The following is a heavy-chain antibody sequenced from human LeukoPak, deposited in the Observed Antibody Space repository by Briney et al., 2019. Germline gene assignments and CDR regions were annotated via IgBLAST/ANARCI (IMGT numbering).Heavy chain of an antibody. CDR3: AKDLGTTGMYFQY. CDR2: IWYDGRKT. Sequence: PGRSLRLSCAASGFTFSNYGMHWIRQAPGKGPEWVAVIWYDGRKTYYADSVRGRFAISRDNSKNTLFLQMNNLRAEDTAIYFCAKDLGTTGMYFQYWGQGNLVTV. V-gene: IGHV3-33*06. CDR1: GFTFSNYG. D-gene: IGHD4-17*01. J-gene: IGHJ4*02.